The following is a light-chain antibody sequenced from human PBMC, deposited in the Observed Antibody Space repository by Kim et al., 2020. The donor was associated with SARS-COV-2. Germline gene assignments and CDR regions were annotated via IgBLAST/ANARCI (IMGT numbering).Light chain of an antibody. CDR3: NSRDSNDNVV. J-gene: IGLJ3*02. CDR2: GKN. Sequence: ALGQTVRITCQGDSLRSYYATWYQQKRGQAPILVIYGKNNRPSGIPDRFAGSSAGNTASLTITETQAGDEADYYCNSRDSNDNVVFGGGTKLTVL. V-gene: IGLV3-19*01. CDR1: SLRSYY.